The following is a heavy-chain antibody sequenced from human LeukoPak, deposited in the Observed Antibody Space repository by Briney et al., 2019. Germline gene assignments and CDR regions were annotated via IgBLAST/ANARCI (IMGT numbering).Heavy chain of an antibody. CDR1: GYTFTSYD. CDR2: MNPNSGNT. J-gene: IGHJ4*02. CDR3: ATDRRAPFGY. Sequence: VASVKVSCKASGYTFTSYDINWVRQATGQGLEWMGWMNPNSGNTGYAQKFQGRVTMTEDTSTDTAYMELSSLRSEDTAVYYCATDRRAPFGYWGQGTLVTVSS. V-gene: IGHV1-8*02.